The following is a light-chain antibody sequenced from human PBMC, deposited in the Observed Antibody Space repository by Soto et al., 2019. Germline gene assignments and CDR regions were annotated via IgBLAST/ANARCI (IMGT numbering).Light chain of an antibody. J-gene: IGLJ2*01. CDR1: SSNIGSKT. CDR3: AVWDDSLKGVL. V-gene: IGLV1-44*01. CDR2: NTN. Sequence: QSVLTQPPAASGTPGQRVTISCSGSSSNIGSKTVNWYQQLPGTAPKLLMYNTNQRPSGVPDRFSGSKSGTSASLAIGGLHSEDEADYYCAVWDDSLKGVLFGGGTKLTVL.